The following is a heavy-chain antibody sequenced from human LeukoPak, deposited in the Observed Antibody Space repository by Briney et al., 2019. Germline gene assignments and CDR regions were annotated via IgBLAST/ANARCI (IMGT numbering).Heavy chain of an antibody. CDR3: VKGLRFLEWVNWYFDL. CDR2: ITTNGGST. Sequence: GGSLRLSCAASGFTFSSYVMYWVRQAPGKGLEFVSAITTNGGSTYYASSVKGRFTISRDNSKNTLYLQMSSLRAEDTAVYYCVKGLRFLEWVNWYFDLWGRGTLVTVSS. J-gene: IGHJ2*01. CDR1: GFTFSSYV. V-gene: IGHV3-64*01. D-gene: IGHD3-3*01.